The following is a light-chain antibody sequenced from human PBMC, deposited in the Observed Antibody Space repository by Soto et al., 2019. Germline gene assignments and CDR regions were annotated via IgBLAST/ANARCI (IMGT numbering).Light chain of an antibody. CDR1: QSVSSIY. J-gene: IGKJ1*01. CDR2: GAS. Sequence: EIVLTQSPGTLSLSPGERATLSCKASQSVSSIYLAWYQQKPGQAPRLLIYGASTRATGIPDRFSGSGSGTDFSLTISRLEPEDFAVYYCQQYVNSLTWTFGQGTKVDIK. V-gene: IGKV3-20*01. CDR3: QQYVNSLTWT.